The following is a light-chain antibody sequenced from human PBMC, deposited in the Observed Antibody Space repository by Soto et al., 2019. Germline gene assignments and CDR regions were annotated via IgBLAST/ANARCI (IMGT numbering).Light chain of an antibody. CDR1: QDISSY. J-gene: IGKJ4*01. V-gene: IGKV1-9*01. Sequence: IQWTESPASLSASVGVRVRITCRASQDISSYLAWYQQKPGKAPTLLIYAASTLQSGVPSRFSGSGFGTDFTLTISSLQAEDFASYYCQQLRSYPSTFGGGTKVDI. CDR3: QQLRSYPST. CDR2: AAS.